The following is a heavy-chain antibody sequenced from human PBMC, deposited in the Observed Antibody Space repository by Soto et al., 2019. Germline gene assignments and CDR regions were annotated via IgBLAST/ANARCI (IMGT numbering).Heavy chain of an antibody. J-gene: IGHJ5*02. CDR3: AGSGSYPTPNWIDP. CDR2: IYYSGST. Sequence: SETLSLTCTVSGGSISSYYWSWIRQPPGKGLEWIGYIYYSGSTNYNPSLKSRVTISVDTSKNQFSLKLSSVTAADTAVYYCAGSGSYPTPNWIDPWGQGTLVTVS. CDR1: GGSISSYY. V-gene: IGHV4-59*08. D-gene: IGHD1-26*01.